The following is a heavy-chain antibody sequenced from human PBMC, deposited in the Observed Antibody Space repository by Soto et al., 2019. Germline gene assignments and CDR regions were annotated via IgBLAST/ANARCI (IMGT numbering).Heavy chain of an antibody. J-gene: IGHJ4*02. CDR3: ARFAKTPAAPLDYFDY. V-gene: IGHV4-39*01. CDR2: IYYSGTT. CDR1: GGSISSSSYY. Sequence: QLQLQESGPGLVKPSETLSLTCTVSGGSISSSSYYWGWIRQPPGKGLEWIGSIYYSGTTYYNPSLKSRVTISVDTSKNQFSLKLSSVTAADTAVYYCARFAKTPAAPLDYFDYWGQGTLVTVSS. D-gene: IGHD2-2*01.